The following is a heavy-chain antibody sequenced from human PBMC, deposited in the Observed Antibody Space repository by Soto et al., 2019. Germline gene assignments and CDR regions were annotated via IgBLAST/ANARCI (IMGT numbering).Heavy chain of an antibody. J-gene: IGHJ4*02. CDR3: ARDASTSWHYLDY. V-gene: IGHV4-31*03. CDR1: GGSISSGGYY. CDR2: IYHSGNT. Sequence: SETLSLTCTVSGGSISSGGYYWSWIRQHPEKGLEWIGHIYHSGNTYYNPSLKSRVTISVDTSKNQFSLKLSSVTAADTAVYYCARDASTSWHYLDYWGQGTLVTVSS. D-gene: IGHD6-13*01.